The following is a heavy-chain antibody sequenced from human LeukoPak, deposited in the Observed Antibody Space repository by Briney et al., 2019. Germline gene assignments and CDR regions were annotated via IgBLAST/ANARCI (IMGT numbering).Heavy chain of an antibody. J-gene: IGHJ4*02. CDR1: GGSISSYY. D-gene: IGHD6-19*01. V-gene: IGHV4-4*07. CDR2: IYTSGST. CDR3: ARMKTGYSSGWYGY. Sequence: SETLSLTCTVSGGSISSYYWSWIRQPAGKGLEWTGRIYTSGSTNYNPSLKSRVTMSVDTSKNQFSLKLSSVTAADTAVYYCARMKTGYSSGWYGYWGQGTLVTVSS.